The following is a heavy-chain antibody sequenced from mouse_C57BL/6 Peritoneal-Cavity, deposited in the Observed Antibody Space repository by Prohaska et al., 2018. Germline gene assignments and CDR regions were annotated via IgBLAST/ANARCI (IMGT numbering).Heavy chain of an antibody. J-gene: IGHJ4*01. CDR2: IDPSDSYT. CDR1: GYTFTSYW. D-gene: IGHD1-1*02. Sequence: QAQLQQPGAELVRPGTSVKLSCKASGYTFTSYWMHWVKQRPGQGLEWIGVIDPSDSYTNYNQKFKGKATLTVDTSSSTAYMQLSSLTSEDSAVYYCAPMASGAMDYWGQGTSVTVSS. CDR3: APMASGAMDY. V-gene: IGHV1-59*01.